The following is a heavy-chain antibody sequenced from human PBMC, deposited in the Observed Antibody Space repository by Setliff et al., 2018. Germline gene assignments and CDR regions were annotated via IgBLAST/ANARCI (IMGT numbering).Heavy chain of an antibody. J-gene: IGHJ3*01. CDR1: GISITSGHY. D-gene: IGHD3-3*01. Sequence: SETLSLTCDVSGISITSGHYWGWIRQSPGEGLEWIATIYHRGRRYYNPSLDSRVTISLDASRNQYSLRLSSVTAADTAVYYCASPGRDDLDSPFDAFDLWGQGTKVTVS. V-gene: IGHV4-38-2*01. CDR3: ASPGRDDLDSPFDAFDL. CDR2: IYHRGRR.